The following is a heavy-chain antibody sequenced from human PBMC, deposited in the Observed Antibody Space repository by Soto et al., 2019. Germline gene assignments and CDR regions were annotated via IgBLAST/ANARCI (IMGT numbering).Heavy chain of an antibody. J-gene: IGHJ4*02. D-gene: IGHD6-13*01. V-gene: IGHV3-48*02. Sequence: PGGSLRLSCAASGFTFSSYSMNWVRQAPGKGLEWVSYISSSSSTIYYADSVKGRFTISRDNAKNSLYLQMNSLRDEDTAVYYCARAGPRTPFRDRDESIAAAGSYFDYWGQGTLVTVSS. CDR2: ISSSSSTI. CDR3: ARAGPRTPFRDRDESIAAAGSYFDY. CDR1: GFTFSSYS.